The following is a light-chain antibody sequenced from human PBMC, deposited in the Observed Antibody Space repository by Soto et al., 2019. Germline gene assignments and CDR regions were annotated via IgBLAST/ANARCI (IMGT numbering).Light chain of an antibody. CDR3: QRTNSFPPYT. CDR1: QGIDSW. V-gene: IGKV1-12*01. J-gene: IGKJ2*01. Sequence: DIQMTQSPSSVSASVGDRVTITCRASQGIDSWLAWYQQKPGKAPKILIYSASTLQSGVPSRFSGSGSGTDFTLTNSSLQPEDFATYFCQRTNSFPPYTFGQGTKLEIK. CDR2: SAS.